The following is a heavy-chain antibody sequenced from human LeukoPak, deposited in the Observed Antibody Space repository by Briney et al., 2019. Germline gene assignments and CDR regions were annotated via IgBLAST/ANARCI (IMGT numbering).Heavy chain of an antibody. V-gene: IGHV1-58*01. CDR3: AVRPAAHTARYYYYGMDV. CDR2: IVVGSGNT. CDR1: GFTFTSSA. Sequence: ASVKVSCKASGFTFTSSAVQWVRQARGQRLEWIGWIVVGSGNTNYAQKFQDRVTITRDMSTSTAYMELSSLRSEDTAVYYCAVRPAAHTARYYYYGMDVWGQGTTVTVSS. J-gene: IGHJ6*02. D-gene: IGHD2-2*01.